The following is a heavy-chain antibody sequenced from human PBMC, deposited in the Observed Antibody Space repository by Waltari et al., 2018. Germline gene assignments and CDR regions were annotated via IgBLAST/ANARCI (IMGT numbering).Heavy chain of an antibody. D-gene: IGHD1-1*01. Sequence: EMHLLESGGSLAQPGESLSLSCAGSGITFSACAMARVRQAPGEGLEWVSTISNSDDTTYYAESVNGIFTISRDNSKSSLFLQMNSLRADDTAIYYCAKELERKPYYYYGWDVWGQGTTVTVSS. V-gene: IGHV3-23*01. J-gene: IGHJ6*02. CDR2: ISNSDDTT. CDR1: GITFSACA. CDR3: AKELERKPYYYYGWDV.